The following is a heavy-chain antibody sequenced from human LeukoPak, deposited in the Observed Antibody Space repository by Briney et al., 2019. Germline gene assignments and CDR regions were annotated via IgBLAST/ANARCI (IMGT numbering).Heavy chain of an antibody. CDR3: ARGPDPHSSSWYVNWFDP. CDR1: GGSFSGYY. V-gene: IGHV4-34*01. CDR2: INHSGST. D-gene: IGHD6-13*01. Sequence: SETLSLTCAVYGGSFSGYYWSWIRQPPGKGLEWIGEINHSGSTNYNPSLKSRVTISVDTSKNQFSLKLGSVTAADTAVYYCARGPDPHSSSWYVNWFDPWGQGTLVTVSS. J-gene: IGHJ5*02.